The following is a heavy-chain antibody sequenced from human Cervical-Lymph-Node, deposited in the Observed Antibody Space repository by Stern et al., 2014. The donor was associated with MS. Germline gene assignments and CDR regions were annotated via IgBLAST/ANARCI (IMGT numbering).Heavy chain of an antibody. CDR1: GYDFTSYY. J-gene: IGHJ4*02. V-gene: IGHV1-46*01. CDR2: IKPSGSST. D-gene: IGHD6-13*01. CDR3: ARDLGTAAVFEY. Sequence: VQLVQSGAEVKKPGASVKVSCKASGYDFTSYYIHWVRQAPGQGLEWMGIIKPSGSSTSYAQTVQGRVTMTRDTSTSTVYMDLRSLRSEDTAVYYCARDLGTAAVFEYWGQGTLVTVSS.